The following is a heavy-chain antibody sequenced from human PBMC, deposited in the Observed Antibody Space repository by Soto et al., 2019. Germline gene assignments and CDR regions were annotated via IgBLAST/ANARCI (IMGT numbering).Heavy chain of an antibody. V-gene: IGHV4-30-4*01. CDR3: VREDDGGDRDYYGLDV. CDR2: IHYSGSV. J-gene: IGHJ6*02. CDR1: GGSISSDHYH. Sequence: QVQLQESGPGLVRPSQTLTLTCNVSGGSISSDHYHWTWIRQPPGKGLEWIGYIHYSGSVHYNPCLQSRVTMSVDTSKNLFSLQLSSVTAADTAVYFCVREDDGGDRDYYGLDVWGQGTTVTVSS. D-gene: IGHD2-21*02.